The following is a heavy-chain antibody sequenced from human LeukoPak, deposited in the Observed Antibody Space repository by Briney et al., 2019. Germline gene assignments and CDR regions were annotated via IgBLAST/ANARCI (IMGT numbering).Heavy chain of an antibody. D-gene: IGHD6-13*01. Sequence: SETLSLTCTVSGGSISSYYWSWIRQPPGKGLEWIGYIYYSGSTNYNPSLKSRVTISVDTSKNQFSLKLSSVTAADTAVYYCTLWDVAAIWRGAFDYWGQGTLVTVSS. CDR3: TLWDVAAIWRGAFDY. V-gene: IGHV4-59*01. J-gene: IGHJ4*02. CDR1: GGSISSYY. CDR2: IYYSGST.